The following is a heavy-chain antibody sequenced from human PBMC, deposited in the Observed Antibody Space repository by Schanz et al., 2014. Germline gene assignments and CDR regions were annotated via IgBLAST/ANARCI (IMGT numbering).Heavy chain of an antibody. Sequence: QVQLQESGPGLVKPSGTLSLTCAVSGGSISSSNWWSWVRQPPGKGLEWIGEIYHSGSTTYNPSLKSRVPISVDKSKNHFSLKLTSVTAADTAVYYCARAVGGNSALEWFDPWGQGTLVTVSS. D-gene: IGHD2-21*01. CDR2: IYHSGST. V-gene: IGHV4-4*02. CDR3: ARAVGGNSALEWFDP. J-gene: IGHJ5*02. CDR1: GGSISSSNW.